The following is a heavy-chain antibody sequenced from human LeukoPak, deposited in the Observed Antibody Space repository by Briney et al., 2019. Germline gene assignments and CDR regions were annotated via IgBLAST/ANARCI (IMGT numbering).Heavy chain of an antibody. CDR2: ISSSSSYT. J-gene: IGHJ4*02. D-gene: IGHD3-10*01. Sequence: PGGSLRLSCAASGFTVSSNYMSWVRQAPGKGLEWVSYISSSSSYTNYADSVKGRFTISRDNAKNSLYLQMNSLRAEDTAVYYCARHGSGSYYPFDYWGQGTLVTVSS. CDR3: ARHGSGSYYPFDY. CDR1: GFTVSSNY. V-gene: IGHV3-11*03.